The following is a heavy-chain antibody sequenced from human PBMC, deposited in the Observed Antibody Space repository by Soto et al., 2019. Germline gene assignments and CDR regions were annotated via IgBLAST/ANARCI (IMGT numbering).Heavy chain of an antibody. CDR3: AKDGSGYDFEWSDP. CDR1: GFTFSSYA. V-gene: IGHV3-23*01. J-gene: IGHJ5*02. D-gene: IGHD5-12*01. Sequence: LRLSCAASGFTFSSYAMSWVRQAPGKGLGWVSAISGSGGSTYYADSVKGRFTISRDNSKNTLYLQMNRLRAEDTAVYYCAKDGSGYDFEWSDPWGQGTLVTVSS. CDR2: ISGSGGST.